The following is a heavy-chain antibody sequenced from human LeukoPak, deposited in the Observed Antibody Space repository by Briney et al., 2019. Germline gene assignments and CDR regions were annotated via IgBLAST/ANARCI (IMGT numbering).Heavy chain of an antibody. D-gene: IGHD3-10*01. CDR3: ARGKVLWFWELYYFDY. CDR1: GGSFSGYY. CDR2: IKHSGST. Sequence: SETLSLTCAVYGGSFSGYYWSWIRQPPGKGLEWIGEIKHSGSTNYNPSLKSQVNISVDTSNNQFPLKLRSMTAADTAVYYCARGKVLWFWELYYFDYWGQGTLVTVSS. V-gene: IGHV4-34*01. J-gene: IGHJ4*02.